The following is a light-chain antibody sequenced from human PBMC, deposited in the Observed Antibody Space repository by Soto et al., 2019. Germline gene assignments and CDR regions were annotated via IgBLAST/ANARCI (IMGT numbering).Light chain of an antibody. V-gene: IGLV2-23*03. CDR3: CSYASTNTFV. J-gene: IGLJ1*01. CDR2: EGS. Sequence: QSVLTQPASVSGSPGQLITISCTGTSSDVGNYDLVSWYQQHPGKVPKLIVYEGSKRPSGVSSRFSGSNSGNTASLTISGLQVEDEADYYCCSYASTNTFVFGTGTRSPS. CDR1: SSDVGNYDL.